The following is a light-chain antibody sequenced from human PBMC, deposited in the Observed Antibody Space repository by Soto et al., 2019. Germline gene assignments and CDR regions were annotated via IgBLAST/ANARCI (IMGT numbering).Light chain of an antibody. Sequence: QSVLTQPPSASGSPGQSVTISCTGTSSDVGGYNYVSWYQHHPGKVPKLMIYEVSKRPSGVSDRFSGSKSGNTASLTVSGLQAEDEADYYCSSYADSNNLVFGGGTKVTVL. CDR1: SSDVGGYNY. V-gene: IGLV2-8*01. CDR2: EVS. J-gene: IGLJ2*01. CDR3: SSYADSNNLV.